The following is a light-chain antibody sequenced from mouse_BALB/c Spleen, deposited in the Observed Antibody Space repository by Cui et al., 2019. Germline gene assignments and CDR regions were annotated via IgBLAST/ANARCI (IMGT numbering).Light chain of an antibody. V-gene: IGKV12-98*01. CDR2: SAT. CDR3: QQLYSTPFT. Sequence: EIQMTKSPASQSASQGESVVNTSLESQHIGTWLTWYQHETGISPQLLNYSATSFADGVPSRFSGSGSGTKFSFKISSLQAEDFVSYYCQQLYSTPFTFGSGTKLEIK. CDR1: QHIGTW. J-gene: IGKJ4*01.